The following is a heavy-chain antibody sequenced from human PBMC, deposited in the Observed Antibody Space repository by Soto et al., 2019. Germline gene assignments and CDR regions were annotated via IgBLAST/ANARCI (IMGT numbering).Heavy chain of an antibody. J-gene: IGHJ3*01. CDR1: GFTVSSSY. Sequence: GGSLRLSCAASGFTVSSSYTSWVRQAPGKGLEWISVIYSSGSAYFKDSVQGRFTISRDNSKNTMYLQMNSLRAEDTAVYHCVRDLIGYCASSGCQTLWGQGTMVTVSS. V-gene: IGHV3-66*01. CDR2: IYSSGSA. CDR3: VRDLIGYCASSGCQTL. D-gene: IGHD2-2*01.